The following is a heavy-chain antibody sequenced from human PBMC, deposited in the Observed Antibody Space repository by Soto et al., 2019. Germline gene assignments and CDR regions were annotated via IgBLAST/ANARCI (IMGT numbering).Heavy chain of an antibody. CDR2: MNPSTGNT. CDR1: GYTFTSYD. D-gene: IGHD6-19*01. V-gene: IGHV1-8*01. J-gene: IGHJ5*02. CDR3: ARGRIIVSGGFEH. Sequence: QVQLVQSGAEVKKPGASVKVSCKASGYTFTSYDIIWVRQATGQGLEWMGWMNPSTGNTDSAEKFQGRLTMTRNTSISTVYMELSSLSFEDTAVYYCARGRIIVSGGFEHWGQGTLVTVSS.